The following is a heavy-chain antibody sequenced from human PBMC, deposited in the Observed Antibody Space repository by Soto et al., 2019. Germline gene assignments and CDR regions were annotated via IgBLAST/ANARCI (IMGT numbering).Heavy chain of an antibody. J-gene: IGHJ5*02. Sequence: QVQLVESGGGVVQPGRSLRLSCAASGFSFSIYGIHWVRQAPGKGLEWVAVIWYDGSNTQYADSVKGRFTISRDNSKNTVYLQMNSLIVEDTAVYYCARVAAARGGGVNWFDPWGQGTLVTVSS. CDR2: IWYDGSNT. V-gene: IGHV3-33*01. CDR1: GFSFSIYG. CDR3: ARVAAARGGGVNWFDP. D-gene: IGHD6-6*01.